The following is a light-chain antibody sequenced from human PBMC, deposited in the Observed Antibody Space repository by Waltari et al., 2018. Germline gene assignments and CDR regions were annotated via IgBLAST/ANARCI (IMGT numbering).Light chain of an antibody. V-gene: IGLV1-44*01. CDR1: TSNIGRNT. Sequence: QSVLTQPPSASGTPGQRVTISCSGNTSNIGRNTVNWYPQLPGTAPKLLIYTNHKPPSGAPVRFSGSKSGTSASLAIRGLQSDDEADYYCAVWDESLSCPGFVGGTKVTVL. CDR3: AVWDESLSCPG. CDR2: TNH. J-gene: IGLJ3*02.